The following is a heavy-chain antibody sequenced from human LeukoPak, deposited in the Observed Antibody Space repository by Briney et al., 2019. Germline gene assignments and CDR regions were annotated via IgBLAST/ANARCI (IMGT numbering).Heavy chain of an antibody. D-gene: IGHD6-19*01. V-gene: IGHV4-59*01. CDR2: ITYSGST. Sequence: ASETLSLTCNVSGGSISNYFWSWIRQPPGKGLGGIGFITYSGSTDHNPSLRSRVTISVDASKNQFSLKLTSVTAADTAVYYCVRHTTSGWYQVVYWGQGTLVTVSS. CDR3: VRHTTSGWYQVVY. J-gene: IGHJ4*02. CDR1: GGSISNYF.